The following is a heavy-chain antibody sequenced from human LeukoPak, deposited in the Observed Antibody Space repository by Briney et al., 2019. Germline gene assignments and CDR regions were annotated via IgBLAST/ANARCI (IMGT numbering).Heavy chain of an antibody. CDR3: VRSGGGFDY. Sequence: GGSLRLSCVASGFTFSSYWMHWVRQVPGKGLVWVSHINNDGSDTTYADSVKGRFSISRDNAKSTLFPQMNSLQAEDTAIYYCVRSGGGFDYWGQGTLVTVSS. D-gene: IGHD1-1*01. CDR1: GFTFSSYW. V-gene: IGHV3-74*01. CDR2: INNDGSDT. J-gene: IGHJ4*02.